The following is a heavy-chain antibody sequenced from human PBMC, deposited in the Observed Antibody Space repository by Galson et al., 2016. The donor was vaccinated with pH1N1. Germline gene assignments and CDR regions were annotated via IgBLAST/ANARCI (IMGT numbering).Heavy chain of an antibody. CDR3: ARGEAHDFWSPLGDYYYMDV. CDR1: GGTFSTSS. CDR2: IIPIFDTT. D-gene: IGHD3-3*01. Sequence: SVKVSCKASGGTFSTSSISWVRQAPGQGLEWMGGIIPIFDTTNYAQEFQGRVTITADESTSTVYMELRSLRSEDTAVYYCARGEAHDFWSPLGDYYYMDVWGKGTTVTVSS. V-gene: IGHV1-69*13. J-gene: IGHJ6*03.